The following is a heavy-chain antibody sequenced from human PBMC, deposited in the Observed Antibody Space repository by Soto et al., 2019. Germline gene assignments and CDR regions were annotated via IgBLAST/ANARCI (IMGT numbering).Heavy chain of an antibody. CDR1: GGSISSGGYY. Sequence: SETLSLTCTVSGGSISSGGYYWSWIRQHPGKGLEWIGYIYYSGSTYYNPSLKSRVTISVDTSKNQFSLKLSSVTAADTAVYYCARDAMITFGGVIVTENWFDPWGQGTLVTVSS. CDR3: ARDAMITFGGVIVTENWFDP. CDR2: IYYSGST. J-gene: IGHJ5*02. D-gene: IGHD3-16*02. V-gene: IGHV4-31*03.